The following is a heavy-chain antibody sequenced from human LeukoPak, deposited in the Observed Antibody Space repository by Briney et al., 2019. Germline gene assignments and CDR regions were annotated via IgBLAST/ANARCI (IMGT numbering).Heavy chain of an antibody. D-gene: IGHD1-26*01. CDR1: GVSISSGSYY. CDR3: ARTYSGSPQDFQH. Sequence: SQTLSLTCTVSGVSISSGSYYWSWLRQAAGGGLEWIGCFYTSGSTNYHPSLKSRVTISVDTSKNQFSLKLSSVTTADTAVYYGARTYSGSPQDFQHWGQGTLVTVSS. J-gene: IGHJ1*01. V-gene: IGHV4-61*02. CDR2: FYTSGST.